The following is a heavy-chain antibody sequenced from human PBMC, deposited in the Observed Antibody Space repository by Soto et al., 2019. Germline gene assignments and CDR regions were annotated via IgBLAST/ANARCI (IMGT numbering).Heavy chain of an antibody. D-gene: IGHD5-18*01. J-gene: IGHJ4*02. Sequence: PSETLSLTCIVSAGSISRYYWVWVRQSPGEGLEWIAHISYTVDASYNPSLKSRVTISLDTSKNQIALRLMSVTAADTAVYYCVGSLMSRAMESFDYWGQGTLVTVSS. CDR1: AGSISRYY. V-gene: IGHV4-59*01. CDR2: ISYTVDA. CDR3: VGSLMSRAMESFDY.